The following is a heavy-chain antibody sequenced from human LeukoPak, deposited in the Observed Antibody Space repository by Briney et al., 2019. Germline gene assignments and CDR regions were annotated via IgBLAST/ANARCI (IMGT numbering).Heavy chain of an antibody. CDR2: IIPIFGTA. Sequence: GASVKVSCKASGGTFSSYAISWVRQAPGQGLEWMGGIIPIFGTANYAQKFQGRVTITADESTSTAYMELSSLRSEDTAVYYCAGSNVAVTGTLWVYWGQGTLVTVSS. CDR3: AGSNVAVTGTLWVY. J-gene: IGHJ4*02. V-gene: IGHV1-69*13. CDR1: GGTFSSYA. D-gene: IGHD6-19*01.